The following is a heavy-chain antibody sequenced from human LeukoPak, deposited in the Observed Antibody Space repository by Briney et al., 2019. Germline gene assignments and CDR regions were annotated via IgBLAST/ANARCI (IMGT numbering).Heavy chain of an antibody. CDR3: ARRRYCSGGSCHDY. CDR2: IYYSGST. D-gene: IGHD2-15*01. V-gene: IGHV4-39*01. J-gene: IGHJ4*02. Sequence: SETLSLTCTVSGGSISSSSYYWGWIRQPPGKGLEWIGSIYYSGSTYYNPSLKSRVTISVDTSKNQFSLKLSSVTAADTAVYYCARRRYCSGGSCHDYWGQGTLVTVSS. CDR1: GGSISSSSYY.